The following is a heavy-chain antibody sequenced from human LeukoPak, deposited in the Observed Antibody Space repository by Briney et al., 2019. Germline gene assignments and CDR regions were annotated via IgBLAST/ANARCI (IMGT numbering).Heavy chain of an antibody. J-gene: IGHJ4*02. V-gene: IGHV3-72*01. CDR3: ARRSGYSYYFDY. CDR1: GFTFSDHY. Sequence: GGSLRLSCAAPGFTFSDHYMDWVRQAPGKGLEWVGRTRNKANSYTTEYAASVKGRFTISRDDSKNSLYLQMNSLKTEDTAVYYCARRSGYSYYFDYWGQGTLVTVSS. CDR2: TRNKANSYTT. D-gene: IGHD3-3*01.